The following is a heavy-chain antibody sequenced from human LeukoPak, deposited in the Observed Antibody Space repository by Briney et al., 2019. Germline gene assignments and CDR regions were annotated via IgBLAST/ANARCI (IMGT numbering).Heavy chain of an antibody. CDR3: ARPGDIAVTGMVDV. CDR2: IYSSDRT. D-gene: IGHD6-19*01. V-gene: IGHV3-53*01. J-gene: IGHJ6*02. CDR1: GFAVSSKH. Sequence: GGSLRLSCAASGFAVSSKHMSWVRQAPGKGLEWVSVIYSSDRTNYADSVKGRFTISRDNSKNTVYLQMNSLRAEDTAVYYCARPGDIAVTGMVDVWGQGTTVTVSS.